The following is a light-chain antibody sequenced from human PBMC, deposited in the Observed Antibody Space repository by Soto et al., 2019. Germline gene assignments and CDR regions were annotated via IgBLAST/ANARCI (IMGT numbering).Light chain of an antibody. Sequence: DIVMTQSPDSLAVSLGERATINCKSSQSVLYSSNNKNYLGWYQQKPGQPPKLLIYWASTREYGVPDRFSGSGYGTDFNIIISRVEPEDVAVYYCQHYGSTFQATFGGGTKVEIK. J-gene: IGKJ4*01. CDR1: QSVLYSSNNKNY. CDR2: WAS. V-gene: IGKV4-1*01. CDR3: QHYGSTFQAT.